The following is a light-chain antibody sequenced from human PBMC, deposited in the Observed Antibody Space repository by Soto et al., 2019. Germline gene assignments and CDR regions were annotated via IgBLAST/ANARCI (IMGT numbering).Light chain of an antibody. CDR3: GTWDSSLSAGV. V-gene: IGLV1-51*01. CDR1: SSNIGNNY. Sequence: QSVLTQPPSVSVAPGQTVTIFCSGSSSNIGNNYVSWYQQLPGTAPKLLIYDNNKRPSGIPDRFSGSKSGTSATLGITGLQTGDEADYYCGTWDSSLSAGVFGGGTKVTVL. CDR2: DNN. J-gene: IGLJ2*01.